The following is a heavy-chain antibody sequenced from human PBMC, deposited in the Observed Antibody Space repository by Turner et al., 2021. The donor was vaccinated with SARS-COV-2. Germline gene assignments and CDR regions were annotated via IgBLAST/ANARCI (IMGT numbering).Heavy chain of an antibody. J-gene: IGHJ4*02. V-gene: IGHV3-30*18. CDR3: AKSGGMYCSGGNCYSSYFDY. D-gene: IGHD2-15*01. CDR1: GFTFSNYG. Sequence: QVQLVESGGGVVQPGRSMRPSCAASGFTFSNYGVHGVRQAPGKRLEWGAGISYDGSNKYYADSGKGRFPISRDNSKNTLYLQMNSLRAEDTAVYYCAKSGGMYCSGGNCYSSYFDYWGQGTLVTVSS. CDR2: ISYDGSNK.